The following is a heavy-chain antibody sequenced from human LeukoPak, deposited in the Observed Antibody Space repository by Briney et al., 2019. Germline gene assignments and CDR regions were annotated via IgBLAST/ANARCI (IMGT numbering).Heavy chain of an antibody. CDR3: TRDSALLGVAFDL. V-gene: IGHV3-64D*06. CDR2: ISSNGDNT. J-gene: IGHJ3*01. D-gene: IGHD2-15*01. Sequence: GGSLRLSCSVSGFPFNTYAIHWVRQAPGKGLEYVTGISSNGDNTDFADSAKGRFTISRDNSKSTLSLQMNSLRAEDTAVYFCTRDSALLGVAFDLWGQGTVVTVSS. CDR1: GFPFNTYA.